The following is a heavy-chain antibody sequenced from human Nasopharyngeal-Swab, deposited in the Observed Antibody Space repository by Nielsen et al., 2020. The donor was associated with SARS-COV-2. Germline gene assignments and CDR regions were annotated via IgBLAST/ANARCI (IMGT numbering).Heavy chain of an antibody. CDR3: ARGGWGNWFDP. D-gene: IGHD3-16*01. CDR2: IYYSGST. J-gene: IGHJ5*02. V-gene: IGHV4-59*01. CDR1: GGSIGSYY. Sequence: SETLSLTCTVSGGSIGSYYWSWIRQPPGKGLEWIGYIYYSGSTNYNPSLKSRVTISVDTSKNQFSLKLSSVTAAGTAVYYCARGGWGNWFDPWGQGTLVTVSS.